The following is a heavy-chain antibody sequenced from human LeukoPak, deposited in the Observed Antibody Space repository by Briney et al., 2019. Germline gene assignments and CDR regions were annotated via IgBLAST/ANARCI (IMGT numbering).Heavy chain of an antibody. CDR3: ARDLYDSTTQHHPPHFDS. D-gene: IGHD2/OR15-2a*01. V-gene: IGHV4-39*07. CDR2: VFHTGST. CDR1: GDSISRSNLH. Sequence: PSETLSLTCTVSGDSISRSNLHWGWIRQAPGKGLEWIGSVFHTGSTYYNPSLKSRVTISVDSSMNKFSLKMRSVTAADTAFYYCARDLYDSTTQHHPPHFDSWGQRTLVTVSS. J-gene: IGHJ4*02.